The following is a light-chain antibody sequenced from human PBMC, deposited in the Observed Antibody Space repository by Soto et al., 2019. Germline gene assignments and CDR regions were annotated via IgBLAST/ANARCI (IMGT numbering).Light chain of an antibody. CDR1: QSISSY. CDR2: AAS. V-gene: IGKV1-39*01. Sequence: EIQMTQTPSSLSASVGDRVTISCRTSQSISSYLNWYQQKPGKAPKLLIYAASSLQSGVPSRFSGRGSGTDFTLTINSLQPEDFATYYCQQSYTTPPTFGQGTRLEIK. J-gene: IGKJ5*01. CDR3: QQSYTTPPT.